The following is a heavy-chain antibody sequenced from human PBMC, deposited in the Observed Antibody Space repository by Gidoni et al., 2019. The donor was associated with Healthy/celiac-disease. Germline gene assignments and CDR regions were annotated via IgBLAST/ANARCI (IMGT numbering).Heavy chain of an antibody. CDR3: ASSSSPTYYYYGMDV. CDR1: GYSISSGYY. Sequence: QVQLQESGPGLVKPSETLSLTCAVSGYSISSGYYWGWIRQPPGKGLEWIGSIYHSGSTYYNPSLKSRVTISVDTSKNQFSLKLSSVTAADTAVYYCASSSSPTYYYYGMDVWGQGTTVTVSS. J-gene: IGHJ6*02. CDR2: IYHSGST. V-gene: IGHV4-38-2*01. D-gene: IGHD6-6*01.